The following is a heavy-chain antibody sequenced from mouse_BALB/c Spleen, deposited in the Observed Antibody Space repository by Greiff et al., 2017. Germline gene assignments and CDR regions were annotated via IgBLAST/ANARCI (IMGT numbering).Heavy chain of an antibody. D-gene: IGHD1-1*01. CDR2: ISTYYGDA. Sequence: VMLVESGAELVRPGVSVKISCKGSGYTFTDYAMHWVKQSHAKSLEWIGVISTYYGDASYNQKFKGKATMTVDKSSSTAYMELARLASEDSAIYYCARYYGSSYDAMDYWGQGTSVTVSS. CDR3: ARYYGSSYDAMDY. CDR1: GYTFTDYA. J-gene: IGHJ4*01. V-gene: IGHV1S137*01.